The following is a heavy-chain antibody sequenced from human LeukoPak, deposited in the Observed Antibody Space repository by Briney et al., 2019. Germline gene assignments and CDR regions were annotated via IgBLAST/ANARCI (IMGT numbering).Heavy chain of an antibody. Sequence: GGSLRLSCAASGFTFSSYGMHWVRQAPGKGLDWVAFIHHDGSNKYYADSVRGRFTISRDNSKNTLYLQMNSLRAEDTAVYYCAREKYYYDSSGYYGKFDYWGQGTLVTVSS. J-gene: IGHJ4*02. CDR3: AREKYYYDSSGYYGKFDY. CDR2: IHHDGSNK. CDR1: GFTFSSYG. D-gene: IGHD3-22*01. V-gene: IGHV3-30*02.